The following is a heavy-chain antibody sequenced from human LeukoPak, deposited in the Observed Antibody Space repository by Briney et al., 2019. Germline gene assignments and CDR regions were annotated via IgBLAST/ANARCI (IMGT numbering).Heavy chain of an antibody. CDR1: GFTFSSYG. CDR3: ARSSSIIAAAGYWYFDL. D-gene: IGHD6-13*01. CDR2: IRYDGSNK. J-gene: IGHJ2*01. V-gene: IGHV3-30*02. Sequence: GGSLRLSCAASGFTFSSYGMHWVRQAPGKGLEWVAFIRYDGSNKYYADSVRGRFTISRDNSKNTLYLQLNSLRAEDTAVYYCARSSSIIAAAGYWYFDLWGRGTLVTVSS.